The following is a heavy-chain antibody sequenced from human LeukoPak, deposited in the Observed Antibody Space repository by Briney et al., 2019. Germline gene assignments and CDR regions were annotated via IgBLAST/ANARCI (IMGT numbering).Heavy chain of an antibody. D-gene: IGHD4-17*01. V-gene: IGHV4-4*07. CDR3: TRMTTGHDY. J-gene: IGHJ4*02. CDR2: IYTSGST. Sequence: ASETLSLTCTVSGGSISNDYWSWIRQAAGKELEWIGRIYTSGSTNYNPSLKGRVTISLDTSRKQFSLNLRSVTVADAGTYYCTRMTTGHDYWGQGTLVTVSS. CDR1: GGSISNDY.